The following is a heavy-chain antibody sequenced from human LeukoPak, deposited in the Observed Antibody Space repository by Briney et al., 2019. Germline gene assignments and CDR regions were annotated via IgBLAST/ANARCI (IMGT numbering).Heavy chain of an antibody. CDR3: ARKGYATYALDI. V-gene: IGHV3-74*01. CDR1: GFTFSTYW. D-gene: IGHD2-8*01. J-gene: IGHJ3*02. Sequence: GGSLRLSCAASGFTFSTYWMHWVRQVPRKGLVWVSRIKSDGSDIIYADSVKGRFTISRDNAKNTLYLQMNSLRAEDTAVYYCARKGYATYALDIWGQGTLVTVSS. CDR2: IKSDGSDI.